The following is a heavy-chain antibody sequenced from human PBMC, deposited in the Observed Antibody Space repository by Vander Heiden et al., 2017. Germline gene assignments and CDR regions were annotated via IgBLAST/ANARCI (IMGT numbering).Heavy chain of an antibody. Sequence: EVQLVESGGALVRPGGSRRPLCAASGLTIPGYSMNWVRQAPGKGVEWVSSISSSSSYIYYADSVKGRFTISRDNAKNSLYLQMNSLRAEDTAVYYCARDDYDTLMGYYFDYWGQGTLVTVSS. V-gene: IGHV3-21*01. D-gene: IGHD3-22*01. J-gene: IGHJ4*02. CDR2: ISSSSSYI. CDR1: GLTIPGYS. CDR3: ARDDYDTLMGYYFDY.